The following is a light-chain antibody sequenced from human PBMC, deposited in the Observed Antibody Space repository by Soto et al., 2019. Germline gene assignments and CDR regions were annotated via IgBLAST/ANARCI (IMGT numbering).Light chain of an antibody. V-gene: IGLV2-8*01. Sequence: QSVLTQPPSASGSPGQSVTISCTGTSSDVGGYNYVSWYQQHPGKAPKLMIYEVSKRPSGVPDRFSGSKSGYTASLTVSGLQAEDEADYYCSSYAGSNNFVLGTGTKVTVL. J-gene: IGLJ1*01. CDR2: EVS. CDR3: SSYAGSNNFV. CDR1: SSDVGGYNY.